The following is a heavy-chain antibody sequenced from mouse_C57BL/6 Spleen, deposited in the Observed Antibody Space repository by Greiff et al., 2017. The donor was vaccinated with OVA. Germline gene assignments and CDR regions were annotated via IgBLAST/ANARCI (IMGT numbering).Heavy chain of an antibody. Sequence: QVQLKQPGAELVKPGASVKMSCKASGYTFTSYWITWVKQRPGQGLEWIGDIYPGSGSTNYNEKFKSKATLTVDTSSSTAYMQLSSLTSEDSAVYYCARGNDYDQMDYWGQGTSVTVSS. CDR3: ARGNDYDQMDY. D-gene: IGHD2-4*01. J-gene: IGHJ4*01. CDR2: IYPGSGST. CDR1: GYTFTSYW. V-gene: IGHV1-55*01.